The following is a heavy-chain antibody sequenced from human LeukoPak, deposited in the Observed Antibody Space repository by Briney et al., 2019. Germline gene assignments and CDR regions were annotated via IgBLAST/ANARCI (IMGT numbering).Heavy chain of an antibody. D-gene: IGHD3-16*02. V-gene: IGHV4-34*01. CDR2: INHSGST. Sequence: SETLSLTCTVSGGSISSYYWSWIRQPPGKGLEWIGEINHSGSTNYNPSLKSRVTISVDTSKNQFSLKLSSVTAADTAVYYCARGYYDYVWGSYHYFDYWGQGTLVTVSS. CDR3: ARGYYDYVWGSYHYFDY. J-gene: IGHJ4*02. CDR1: GGSISSYY.